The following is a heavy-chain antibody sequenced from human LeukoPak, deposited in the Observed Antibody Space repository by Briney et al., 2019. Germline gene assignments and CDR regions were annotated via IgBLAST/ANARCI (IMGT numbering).Heavy chain of an antibody. CDR1: GFTFSSYA. D-gene: IGHD1-26*01. V-gene: IGHV3-30-3*01. CDR2: ISYDGSNK. CDR3: ARLKLRTFDY. J-gene: IGHJ4*02. Sequence: PGGSLRLSCAASGFTFSSYAMHWVRQAPGKGLEWVAVISYDGSNKYYADSVKGRFTISRDNSKNTLYLQMNSLRAEDTAVYYCARLKLRTFDYWGQGTLVTVSS.